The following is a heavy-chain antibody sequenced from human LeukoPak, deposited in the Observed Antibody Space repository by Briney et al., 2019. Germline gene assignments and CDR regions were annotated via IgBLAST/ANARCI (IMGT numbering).Heavy chain of an antibody. J-gene: IGHJ4*02. CDR1: GFTVSSNY. CDR3: ARDLDRYGDFVGY. D-gene: IGHD4-17*01. CDR2: IYSGGST. Sequence: PGGSLRLACAASGFTVSSNYMRGVPDAPGRGLECVSVIYSGGSTYYAAPVTGRFTLSKEKPKNTLYLQMNSLRAEDTAVYYCARDLDRYGDFVGYWGRGTLVSVSS. V-gene: IGHV3-53*01.